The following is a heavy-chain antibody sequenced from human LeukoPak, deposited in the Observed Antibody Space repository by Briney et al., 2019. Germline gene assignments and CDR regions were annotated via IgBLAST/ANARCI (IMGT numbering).Heavy chain of an antibody. Sequence: SETLSLTCNVSGDSLTSHFWSWIRQTPGKGLEWIGYVFHRGTTNYSPSLKSRLTISLDTSKKQFYLRLASVTAADTAVYYCARRMATVTDAFDIWGRGTMVSVSS. V-gene: IGHV4-59*08. J-gene: IGHJ3*02. CDR1: GDSLTSHF. CDR2: VFHRGTT. CDR3: ARRMATVTDAFDI. D-gene: IGHD5-24*01.